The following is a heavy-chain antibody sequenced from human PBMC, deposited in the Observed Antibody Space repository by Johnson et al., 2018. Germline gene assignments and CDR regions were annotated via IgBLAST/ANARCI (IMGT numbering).Heavy chain of an antibody. Sequence: QVQLVQSGGGVVQPGRSLRLSCAASGFTFSNSAMHWVRQAPGKGLAWVAVISYDGSNKSSAASVKGRFTISRDNSKNTLYLQMKSLRAEDTAVYYCARDHYYDSSGYYPYYYYYMDVWGKGTTVTVS. V-gene: IGHV3-30-3*01. CDR2: ISYDGSNK. D-gene: IGHD3-22*01. CDR3: ARDHYYDSSGYYPYYYYYMDV. J-gene: IGHJ6*03. CDR1: GFTFSNSA.